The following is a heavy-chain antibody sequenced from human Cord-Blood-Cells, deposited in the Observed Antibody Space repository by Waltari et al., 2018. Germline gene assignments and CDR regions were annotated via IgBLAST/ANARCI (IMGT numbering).Heavy chain of an antibody. V-gene: IGHV3-15*01. CDR3: TTDRLLWFGEFDY. CDR2: IKSKTDGGTT. J-gene: IGHJ4*02. D-gene: IGHD3-10*01. Sequence: EVQLVESGGGSVKPGGSLRLSCAASGFTFSNAWMTWVRQAQGKGQEWVGRIKSKTDGGTTDYAAPVKGRFTISRDDSKNTLYLQMNSLKTEDTAVYYCTTDRLLWFGEFDYWGQGTLVTVSS. CDR1: GFTFSNAW.